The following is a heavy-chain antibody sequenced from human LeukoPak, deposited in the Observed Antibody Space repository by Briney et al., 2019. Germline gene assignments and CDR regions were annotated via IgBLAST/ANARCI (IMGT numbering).Heavy chain of an antibody. CDR1: GYTFTGYY. D-gene: IGHD4-17*01. CDR2: VDSKSGGT. J-gene: IGHJ4*02. CDR3: ARGMNYDDYRTSDY. V-gene: IGHV1-2*02. Sequence: ASVKVSCKASGYTFTGYYMHWVRQAPGQGFEWLGRVDSKSGGTNYAQKFQGRVTMTRDTSISTVYMQLISLRSDDTAVYYCARGMNYDDYRTSDYWGQGTLVTVSS.